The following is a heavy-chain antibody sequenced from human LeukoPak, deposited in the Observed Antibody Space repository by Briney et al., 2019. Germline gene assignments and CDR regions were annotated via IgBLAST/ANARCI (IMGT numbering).Heavy chain of an antibody. Sequence: GGSLRLSCAASGFTFSSYWMHWVRQAPGKGLVWVSRINSDGSSTSYADSVKGRFTISRDNAKNTLYLQMNSLRAEDTAVYYCAAYGGNSGSWDYWGQGTLVTVSS. V-gene: IGHV3-74*01. CDR2: INSDGSST. CDR1: GFTFSSYW. J-gene: IGHJ4*02. D-gene: IGHD4-23*01. CDR3: AAYGGNSGSWDY.